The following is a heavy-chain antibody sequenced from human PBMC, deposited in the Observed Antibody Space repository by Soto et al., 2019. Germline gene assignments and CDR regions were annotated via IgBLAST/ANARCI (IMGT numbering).Heavy chain of an antibody. CDR1: RDTFSSSG. Sequence: QVQLEQSGAEMKKPGSSVKVSCKASRDTFSSSGFSWVRRAPGQGLEWMGGFIPIFGTATYAPNFQARVSITADESTGMVYMYLSSLRSDDPAVYYCARSEYSYGPIFDWGQGTLVSVSS. J-gene: IGHJ4*02. CDR2: FIPIFGTA. CDR3: ARSEYSYGPIFD. D-gene: IGHD5-18*01. V-gene: IGHV1-69*01.